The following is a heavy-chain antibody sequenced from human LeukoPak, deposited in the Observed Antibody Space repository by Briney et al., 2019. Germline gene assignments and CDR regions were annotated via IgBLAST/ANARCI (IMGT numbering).Heavy chain of an antibody. CDR1: GYTFTSYG. CDR3: ARGSITILRGAFDI. V-gene: IGHV1-18*01. J-gene: IGHJ3*02. CDR2: ISAYNGNT. D-gene: IGHD3-10*01. Sequence: ASVKVSCKASGYTFTSYGISWVRQAPGQGLEWMGWISAYNGNTNYAQKPQGRVTMTTDTSTSTAYMELRSLRSDDTAVYYCARGSITILRGAFDIWGQGTMVTVSS.